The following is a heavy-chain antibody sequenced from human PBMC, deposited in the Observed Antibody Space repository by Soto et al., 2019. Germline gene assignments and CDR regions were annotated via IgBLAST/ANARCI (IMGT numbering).Heavy chain of an antibody. V-gene: IGHV3-23*01. Sequence: WGSLRLSCAASGFMFNNYAMSWVRQAPGKGLEWVSTVSVSVGTTYYADSLKGRFTISRDNSKKTVYLQMNRLRADDTAIYYCAKGLYYYDSSGYRLFHYWGKGDVVTVS. D-gene: IGHD3-22*01. CDR3: AKGLYYYDSSGYRLFHY. CDR1: GFMFNNYA. J-gene: IGHJ4*02. CDR2: VSVSVGTT.